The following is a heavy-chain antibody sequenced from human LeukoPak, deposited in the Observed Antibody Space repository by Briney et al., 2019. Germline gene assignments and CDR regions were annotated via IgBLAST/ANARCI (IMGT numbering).Heavy chain of an antibody. CDR2: VWLDGTNK. D-gene: IGHD2-15*01. CDR3: ASDQSSVACNGGRCYTGPLDY. CDR1: GFTFSSHG. V-gene: IGHV3-33*01. Sequence: PGRSLRLSCAASGFTFSSHGMHWVRQAPGKGLEWVAHVWLDGTNKYYADSVKDRFTISRDNSKNTLNLQMNSLRAEDTAVYYCASDQSSVACNGGRCYTGPLDYWGQGTLVTVAS. J-gene: IGHJ4*02.